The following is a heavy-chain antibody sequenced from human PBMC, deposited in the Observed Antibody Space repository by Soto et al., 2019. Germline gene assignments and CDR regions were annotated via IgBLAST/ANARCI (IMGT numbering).Heavy chain of an antibody. CDR2: INPSGGST. Sequence: ASVKVSCKASGYTFASYYMHWVRQAPGQGLDWMGIINPSGGSTSYAQKFQGRVTMTRDTSTSTVYIELSSLRSEDTAVYYCASVSYDIWSGPGPYYMDVWGKGTTVSVPS. CDR3: ASVSYDIWSGPGPYYMDV. V-gene: IGHV1-46*03. D-gene: IGHD3-3*01. J-gene: IGHJ6*03. CDR1: GYTFASYY.